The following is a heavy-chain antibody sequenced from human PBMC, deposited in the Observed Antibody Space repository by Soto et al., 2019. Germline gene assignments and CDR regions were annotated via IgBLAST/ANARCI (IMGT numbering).Heavy chain of an antibody. D-gene: IGHD5-18*01. CDR1: GYTFTGYY. V-gene: IGHV1-2*02. CDR2: INPNSGGT. CDR3: ARPQVDTAMDAPFDY. Sequence: GASVKVSCKASGYTFTGYYMHWVRQSPVQGLEWMGWINPNSGGTNYAQKFQGRVTMTRDTSISTAYMELSRLRSDDTAVYYCARPQVDTAMDAPFDYWGQATLVTVSS. J-gene: IGHJ4*02.